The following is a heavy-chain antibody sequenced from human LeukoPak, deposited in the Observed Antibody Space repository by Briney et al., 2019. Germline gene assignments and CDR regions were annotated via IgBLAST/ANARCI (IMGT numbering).Heavy chain of an antibody. V-gene: IGHV3-21*01. CDR1: GFTFSSYS. CDR2: ISSSSSYI. CDR3: ARGWRSGYYLYFDY. J-gene: IGHJ4*02. D-gene: IGHD3-22*01. Sequence: GGSLRLSCAASGFTFSSYSMNWVRQAPGKGLEWVSSISSSSSYIYYADSVKGRFTISRDNAKNSLYLQMNSLRAEDTAVYYCARGWRSGYYLYFDYWGQGTLVTVSS.